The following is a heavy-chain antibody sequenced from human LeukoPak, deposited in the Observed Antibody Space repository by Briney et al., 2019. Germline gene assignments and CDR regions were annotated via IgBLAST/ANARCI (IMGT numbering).Heavy chain of an antibody. V-gene: IGHV3-48*02. CDR2: ISYSSSAI. Sequence: GGSLRLSCAASGFTFSTYSMNWVRQAPGKGLEWVSYISYSSSAIYYADSVKGRFTISRDNAKNSLYLQMNSLRDEDTAVYYCARDSCGSSGYYYVSDYWGQGTLVTVSS. J-gene: IGHJ4*02. CDR1: GFTFSTYS. D-gene: IGHD3-22*01. CDR3: ARDSCGSSGYYYVSDY.